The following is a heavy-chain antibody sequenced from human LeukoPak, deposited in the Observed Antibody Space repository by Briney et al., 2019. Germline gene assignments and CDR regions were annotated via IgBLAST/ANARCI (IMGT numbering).Heavy chain of an antibody. D-gene: IGHD3-22*01. Sequence: SETLSLTCAVYGGSFSGYYWSWIRQPPGRGLEWVGEINHSVSTNYNPSLKTRVTISVDTSKNQFSLKLSSVTAADAAVYYCASVSAHYYDSTGHGYYFDYWGQGTLVTVSS. CDR2: INHSVST. J-gene: IGHJ4*02. CDR1: GGSFSGYY. CDR3: ASVSAHYYDSTGHGYYFDY. V-gene: IGHV4-34*01.